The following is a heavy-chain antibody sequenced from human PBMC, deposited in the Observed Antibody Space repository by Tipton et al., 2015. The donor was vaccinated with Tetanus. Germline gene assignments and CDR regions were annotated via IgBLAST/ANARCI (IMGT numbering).Heavy chain of an antibody. V-gene: IGHV3-49*04. J-gene: IGHJ4*02. Sequence: SLRLSCTASGFTFGDYAMSWVRQAPGKGLEWVGFIRSKAYGGATEYAASVKGRFTISRDDSKSIAYLQMNSLKTEDTAVYYCTRSTFSGSQDFSSYLSEYYFDYWGQGTLVTVSS. CDR2: IRSKAYGGAT. D-gene: IGHD1-26*01. CDR1: GFTFGDYA. CDR3: TRSTFSGSQDFSSYLSEYYFDY.